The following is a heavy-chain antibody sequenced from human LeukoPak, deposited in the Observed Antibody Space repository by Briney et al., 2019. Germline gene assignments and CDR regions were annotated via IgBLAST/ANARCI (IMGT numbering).Heavy chain of an antibody. V-gene: IGHV7-4-1*02. CDR2: INTNTGSS. CDR1: GYTFSTYP. D-gene: IGHD1-1*01. J-gene: IGHJ4*02. CDR3: ARGTPTPGVDY. Sequence: ASVKVSCKASGYTFSTYPMNWVRQAPGQGLEWMGWINTNTGSSTYAQGLTGHFVFSLDTSVSTAYLRINSLKAEDTAVYYCARGTPTPGVDYWGQGTLVTVTS.